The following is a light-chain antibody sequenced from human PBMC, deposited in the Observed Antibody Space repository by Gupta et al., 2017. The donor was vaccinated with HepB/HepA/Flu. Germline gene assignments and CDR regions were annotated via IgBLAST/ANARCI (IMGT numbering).Light chain of an antibody. CDR1: QSVSSY. CDR2: DAS. V-gene: IGKV3-11*01. J-gene: IGKJ4*01. Sequence: IVLTQSPATLSFSPGERATLSFRASQSVSSYLAWYQQKPGQAPRPLLYDASNRATGSPAKFSGSGSGTDFTLTISSLEPEDVAVYYCQQRSNWPRTFGGGTRVEIK. CDR3: QQRSNWPRT.